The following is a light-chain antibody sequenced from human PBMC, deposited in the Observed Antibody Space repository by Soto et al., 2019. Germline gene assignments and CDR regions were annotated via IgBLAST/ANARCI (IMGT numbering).Light chain of an antibody. Sequence: DIVMTQSPDSLAVSLGERATINCKSSQSVLYSSNNKNYLAWYQQKPGQPPKLLIYWASTRESGVPDRFSGSGSGTDFTLTISSLQAEDVAVYYCQQRNNWPRGYTFGQGTKLEIK. CDR1: QSVLYSSNNKNY. J-gene: IGKJ2*01. CDR3: QQRNNWPRGYT. V-gene: IGKV4-1*01. CDR2: WAS.